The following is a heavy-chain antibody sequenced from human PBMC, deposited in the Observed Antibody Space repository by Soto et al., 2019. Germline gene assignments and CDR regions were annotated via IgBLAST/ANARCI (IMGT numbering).Heavy chain of an antibody. D-gene: IGHD6-13*01. CDR1: GFTFSSYA. J-gene: IGHJ6*02. CDR3: AKNGDSSSYYYYYHYGMDV. CDR2: ISGSGGST. V-gene: IGHV3-23*01. Sequence: EVQLLESGGGLVQPGGSLRLSCAASGFTFSSYAMSWVRQAPGKGLEWVSAISGSGGSTYYADSVKGRFTISRDNSKNTLYLQMNSLRAEDTAVYYCAKNGDSSSYYYYYHYGMDVWGQGTTVTVSS.